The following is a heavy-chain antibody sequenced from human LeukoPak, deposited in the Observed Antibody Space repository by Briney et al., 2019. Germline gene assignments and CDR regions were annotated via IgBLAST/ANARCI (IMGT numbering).Heavy chain of an antibody. D-gene: IGHD3-10*01. CDR1: GYTFTSYG. Sequence: ASVKVSCKASGYTFTSYGISWVRQAPGQGLEWMGWISAYNGNTNYAQKLRGRVTMTTDTSTSTAYMELRSLRSDDTAVYYCARVASSYYYGSGSYYIDYWGQGTLVTVSS. J-gene: IGHJ4*02. CDR2: ISAYNGNT. CDR3: ARVASSYYYGSGSYYIDY. V-gene: IGHV1-18*04.